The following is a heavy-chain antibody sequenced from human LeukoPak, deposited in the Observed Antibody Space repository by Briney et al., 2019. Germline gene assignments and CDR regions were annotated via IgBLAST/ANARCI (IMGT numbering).Heavy chain of an antibody. CDR1: GFTVSNKY. CDR2: IYSGGNT. Sequence: GGSLRLSCAASGFTVSNKYMSWVRQAPGKGLEWVSVIYSGGNTYYADSVKGRFTISRDNPKNTVYLQMNSLRGEDTAVYYCARITVTQFDPWGQGTLVTVSS. D-gene: IGHD4-11*01. CDR3: ARITVTQFDP. J-gene: IGHJ5*02. V-gene: IGHV3-66*01.